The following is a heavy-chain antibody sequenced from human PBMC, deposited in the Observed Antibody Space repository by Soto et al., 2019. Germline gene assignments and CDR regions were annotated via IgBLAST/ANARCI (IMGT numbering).Heavy chain of an antibody. V-gene: IGHV3-7*01. D-gene: IGHD2-15*01. J-gene: IGHJ6*03. CDR2: IKEDGSEK. CDR1: GFIFRKYW. Sequence: VQLVESGGGLVQPGGSLRLSCVASGFIFRKYWIPWVRQAPGKGLEWVADIKEDGSEKYYVDSVKGRFTISRDYAKITLCLQIKNLRDGDTAVEYCESAGGSGVGMRGCYHYIDVWGKVTTVTVSS. CDR3: ESAGGSGVGMRGCYHYIDV.